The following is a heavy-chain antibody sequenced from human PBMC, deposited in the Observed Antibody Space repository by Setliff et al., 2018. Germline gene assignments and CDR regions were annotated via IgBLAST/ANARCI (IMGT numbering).Heavy chain of an antibody. J-gene: IGHJ4*02. Sequence: GGSLRLSCAASGFSFSSWGMSWVRQAPGKGLEWVSGINSGSGFLTHYADSVKGRFTISRDNSKNTLYLEMTSLRADDTAIYYCAKAGGWNWPRYYFDYWGQGTLVTVSS. CDR3: AKAGGWNWPRYYFDY. V-gene: IGHV3-23*01. D-gene: IGHD1-7*01. CDR1: GFSFSSWG. CDR2: INSGSGFLT.